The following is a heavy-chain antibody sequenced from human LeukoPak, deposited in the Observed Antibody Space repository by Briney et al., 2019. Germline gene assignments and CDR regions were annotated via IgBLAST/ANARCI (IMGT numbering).Heavy chain of an antibody. Sequence: GESLKISCKGSAVTSNNYWIGWVGHLPRKGLDWMGIIYPGDSETRYSPSFQGQVTISVYKSVNTAYLHWGSLKASDTAIYFCARLSTRLLDHWGQGTRVTVSS. D-gene: IGHD3-3*01. J-gene: IGHJ4*02. CDR2: IYPGDSET. CDR1: AVTSNNYW. V-gene: IGHV5-51*01. CDR3: ARLSTRLLDH.